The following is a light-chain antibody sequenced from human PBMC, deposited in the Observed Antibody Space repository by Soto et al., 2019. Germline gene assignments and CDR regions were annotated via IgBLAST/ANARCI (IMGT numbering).Light chain of an antibody. CDR1: QTISTC. J-gene: IGKJ1*01. V-gene: IGKV1-39*01. CDR3: QQCLTTPRT. Sequence: DIQMTQFPSSLPASVGDRVTITCRASQTISTCLNWYQQKPGTAPKLLIYAASNLESGVPSRFSGSGSGTYFTLTISSLQPEDFATYYCQQCLTTPRTFGQGTRVEI. CDR2: AAS.